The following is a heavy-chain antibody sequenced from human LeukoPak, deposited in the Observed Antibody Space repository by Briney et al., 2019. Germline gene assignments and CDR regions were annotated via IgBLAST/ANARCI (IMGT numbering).Heavy chain of an antibody. Sequence: PGGSLRLSCAASGFTFSSYAMHWVRQAPGKGLEWVAVISYDGSNKYYADSVKGRFTISRDNSKNTLYLQMNSLRAEDTAVYYCARDEAKWYDSSGYAFDCWGQGTLVTVSS. D-gene: IGHD3-22*01. J-gene: IGHJ4*02. CDR3: ARDEAKWYDSSGYAFDC. CDR1: GFTFSSYA. CDR2: ISYDGSNK. V-gene: IGHV3-30*04.